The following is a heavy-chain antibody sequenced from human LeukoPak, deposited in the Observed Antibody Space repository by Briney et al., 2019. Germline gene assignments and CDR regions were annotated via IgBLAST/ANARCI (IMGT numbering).Heavy chain of an antibody. V-gene: IGHV1-24*01. J-gene: IGHJ4*02. Sequence: ASVRVSCKVSGYTLTELSMHWVRQAPGKGLEWMGGFDPEDGETIYAQKFQGRVTMTEDTSTDTAYTELSSLRSEDTAVYYCTSITIFGVVTTGYWGQGTLVTVSS. CDR2: FDPEDGET. D-gene: IGHD3-3*01. CDR3: TSITIFGVVTTGY. CDR1: GYTLTELS.